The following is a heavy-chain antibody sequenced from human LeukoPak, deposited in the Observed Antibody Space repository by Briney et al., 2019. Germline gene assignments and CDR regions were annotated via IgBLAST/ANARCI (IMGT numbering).Heavy chain of an antibody. CDR1: GYTFTGYY. CDR3: ARVFYYFDCSGPLVY. J-gene: IGHJ4*02. D-gene: IGHD3-22*01. V-gene: IGHV1-2*02. Sequence: GASVKLSCKASGYTFTGYYMNWVRQAPGQGLEWMGWINPNSGGTNYAQKFQGRVTMTRDTSITTAYMELSGLRSDDMAVYYCARVFYYFDCSGPLVYWGPVVLVTVSS. CDR2: INPNSGGT.